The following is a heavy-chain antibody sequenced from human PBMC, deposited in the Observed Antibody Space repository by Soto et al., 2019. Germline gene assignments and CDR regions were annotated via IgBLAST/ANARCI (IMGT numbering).Heavy chain of an antibody. D-gene: IGHD2-15*01. CDR2: ISAGGRSI. CDR1: GFTFSTYT. CDR3: ARSTPDNPFGI. Sequence: GGSLRLSCAASGFTFSTYTMNWVRQAPGKGLEWVSSISAGGRSIFYADSMKGRSTVSRDNAKSSLYLQMNSLRADDTAVYYCARSTPDNPFGIWGQGTMVTVSS. J-gene: IGHJ3*02. V-gene: IGHV3-21*01.